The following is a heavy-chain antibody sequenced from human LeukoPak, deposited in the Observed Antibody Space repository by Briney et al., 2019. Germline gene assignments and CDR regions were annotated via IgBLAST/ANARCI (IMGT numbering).Heavy chain of an antibody. Sequence: GGSLRLSCAASGFTVSNNYMSWIRQAPRKGLEWVSYISSSGSTIYYADSVKGRFTISRDNAKNSLYLQMNSLRAEDTAVYYCARDPGLELTFDYWGQGTLVTVSS. D-gene: IGHD1-7*01. CDR1: GFTVSNNY. V-gene: IGHV3-11*04. J-gene: IGHJ4*02. CDR3: ARDPGLELTFDY. CDR2: ISSSGSTI.